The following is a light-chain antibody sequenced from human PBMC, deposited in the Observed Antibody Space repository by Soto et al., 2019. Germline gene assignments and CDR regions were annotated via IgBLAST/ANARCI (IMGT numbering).Light chain of an antibody. J-gene: IGKJ1*01. CDR3: QQYNKWRA. CDR1: QNVNSN. V-gene: IGKV3-15*01. CDR2: GAS. Sequence: EIVMTQSPATLSVSPGERATLSCRASQNVNSNLAWYQQKPGQAPRLLIYGASTRATGIPARFSGGGSGTEFTLTISRLPSEDFAVYYCQQYNKWRAFGQGTKVEIK.